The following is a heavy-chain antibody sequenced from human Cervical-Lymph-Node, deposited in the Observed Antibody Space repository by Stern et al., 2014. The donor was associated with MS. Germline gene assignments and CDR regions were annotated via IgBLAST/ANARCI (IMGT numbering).Heavy chain of an antibody. J-gene: IGHJ4*02. CDR1: GFTVSRDY. CDR2: ITNVGST. CDR3: ARDTSSPERSDW. Sequence: EVQLVESGGGVIQPGGSLRLSCTASGFTVSRDYMTWVRQAPGTGLEWFSIITNVGSTFYTDSVKGRFTIARDDSKNTVYLHMTSLRAEDTAMYYCARDTSSPERSDWWGQGTLVTVSS. V-gene: IGHV3-53*01. D-gene: IGHD1-1*01.